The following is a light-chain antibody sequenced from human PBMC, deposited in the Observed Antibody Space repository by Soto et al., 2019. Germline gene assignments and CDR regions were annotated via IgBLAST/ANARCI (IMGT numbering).Light chain of an antibody. J-gene: IGKJ1*01. CDR1: QGISSW. Sequence: DIPISQLPSSLSAYVGDRVTITCRASQGISSWLVWYQQKPGKAPKLLIHAASSLQSGVPSRFSGSGSGTDFTLTINNLEPEDFAIYFCQQTSSCPRTFGQGTKVDI. CDR3: QQTSSCPRT. CDR2: AAS. V-gene: IGKV1-12*01.